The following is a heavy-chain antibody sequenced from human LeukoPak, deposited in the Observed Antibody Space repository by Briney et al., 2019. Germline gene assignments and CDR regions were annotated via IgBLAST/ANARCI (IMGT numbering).Heavy chain of an antibody. Sequence: GGSLRLSCAASGFTFSSYAFHWVRQAPGKGLEWVAVMSSDGGNKYYADSVQGRFTISRDNSKNTLYLQMNSLRVEDTAVYYCARPDSSGWSHAFDVWGQGTMVTVSS. CDR3: ARPDSSGWSHAFDV. V-gene: IGHV3-30-3*01. D-gene: IGHD6-19*01. CDR2: MSSDGGNK. CDR1: GFTFSSYA. J-gene: IGHJ3*01.